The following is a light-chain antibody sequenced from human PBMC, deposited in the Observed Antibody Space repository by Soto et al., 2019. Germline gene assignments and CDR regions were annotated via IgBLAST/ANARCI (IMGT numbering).Light chain of an antibody. J-gene: IGLJ3*02. CDR3: SSYTTSNTWV. Sequence: QSALTQPASVSGSPGQSITISCNGSSNDIGAFNYVSWYRQPPGEAPKVLIRGVSYRPSGVSIRFSGSKSDNTASLSISGLQAEDEAHYYCSSYTTSNTWVFGGGTKLTVL. V-gene: IGLV2-14*01. CDR2: GVS. CDR1: SNDIGAFNY.